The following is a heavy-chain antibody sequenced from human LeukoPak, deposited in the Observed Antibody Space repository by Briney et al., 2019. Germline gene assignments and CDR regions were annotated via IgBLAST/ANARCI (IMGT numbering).Heavy chain of an antibody. CDR1: GGSISSHY. Sequence: PSETLSLTCTVSGGSISSHYWSWIRQPPGKGLEWIGYIYYSGSTNYNPSLKSRVTISVDTSKNQFSLKLSSVTAAVTAVYYCARARGIAAAGTGLDYWGQGTLVTVSS. D-gene: IGHD6-13*01. CDR2: IYYSGST. V-gene: IGHV4-59*11. J-gene: IGHJ4*02. CDR3: ARARGIAAAGTGLDY.